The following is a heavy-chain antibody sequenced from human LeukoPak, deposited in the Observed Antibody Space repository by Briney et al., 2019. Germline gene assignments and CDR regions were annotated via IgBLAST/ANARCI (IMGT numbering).Heavy chain of an antibody. J-gene: IGHJ5*02. CDR1: GYTFTSYG. D-gene: IGHD3-10*01. CDR3: ARGITMVRGVTPYNWFDP. V-gene: IGHV1-18*01. Sequence: GASVKVSCKASGYTFTSYGISWVRQAPGQGLEWMGWISAYNGNTNYAQKLQGRVTMTTDTSTSTAYMEPRSLRSDDTAVYYCARGITMVRGVTPYNWFDPWGQGTLVTVSS. CDR2: ISAYNGNT.